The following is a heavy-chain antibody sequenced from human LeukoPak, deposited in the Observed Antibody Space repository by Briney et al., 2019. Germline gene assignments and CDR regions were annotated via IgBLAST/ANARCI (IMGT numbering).Heavy chain of an antibody. CDR2: IGDSGSGG. CDR1: GFNFNYFA. CDR3: SRIKYGGNSGYHFDY. V-gene: IGHV3-23*01. D-gene: IGHD4-23*01. J-gene: IGHJ4*02. Sequence: GGSLRLPCSASGFNFNYFAMSWIRQAPGKRLEWVSTIGDSGSGGSYADSVRGRFTISRDNSKNMVYLQMYSLRVDDSAVYYCSRIKYGGNSGYHFDYWGQGTLVTVSS.